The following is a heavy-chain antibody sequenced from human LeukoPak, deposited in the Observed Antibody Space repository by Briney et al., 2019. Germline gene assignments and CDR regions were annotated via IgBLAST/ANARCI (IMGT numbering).Heavy chain of an antibody. CDR1: GFIVSSKY. V-gene: IGHV3-48*01. D-gene: IGHD1/OR15-1a*01. Sequence: GGSLRLSCAASGFIVSSKYMSWVRQAPGKGLEWVSYISSSSSTIYYADSVKGRFTISRDNAKNSLYLQMNSLRAEDTAVYYCARDNKGFDYWGQGTLVTVSS. CDR2: ISSSSSTI. CDR3: ARDNKGFDY. J-gene: IGHJ4*02.